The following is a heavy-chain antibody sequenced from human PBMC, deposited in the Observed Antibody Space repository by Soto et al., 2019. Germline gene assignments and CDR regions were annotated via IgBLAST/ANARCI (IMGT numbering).Heavy chain of an antibody. CDR3: AHMDYGFYGMDV. CDR2: ICWDDDK. CDR1: GFSLSTSGVG. D-gene: IGHD3-10*01. V-gene: IGHV2-5*02. J-gene: IGHJ6*02. Sequence: QITLKESGPTLVKPTQTLTLTCTFSGFSLSTSGVGVGWIRQPPGKALEWLAVICWDDDKRYSPSLKSRLTITRDTSKNQVVLTMTDMDHVDTATYYCAHMDYGFYGMDVWGQGTTVTVSS.